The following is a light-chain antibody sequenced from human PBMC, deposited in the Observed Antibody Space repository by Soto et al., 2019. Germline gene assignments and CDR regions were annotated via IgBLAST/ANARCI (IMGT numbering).Light chain of an antibody. J-gene: IGKJ1*01. V-gene: IGKV1-39*01. Sequence: DIQMTQSPSSLSASVGDRVTITCRASQSISSYLNWYQQKPGKAPKLLIYAASSLQSGVPSRFSGSGSGTDFTLTSSSLQPEDFATYYCQQSYSTPQMFGQGTKVDI. CDR2: AAS. CDR1: QSISSY. CDR3: QQSYSTPQM.